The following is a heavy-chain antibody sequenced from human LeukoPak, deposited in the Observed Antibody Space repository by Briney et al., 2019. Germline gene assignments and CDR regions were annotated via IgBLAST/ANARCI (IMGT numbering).Heavy chain of an antibody. D-gene: IGHD2-15*01. V-gene: IGHV4-31*03. CDR1: GGSISSGGYY. J-gene: IGHJ4*02. CDR3: AREGYCSGGSCYE. CDR2: IYYSGST. Sequence: SQTLSLTCTVSGGSISSGGYYWSWIRQHPGKGLEWIGYIYYSGSTYYNPSLKSRVTISVDTSKNQFSLKLSSVTAADTAVYYCAREGYCSGGSCYEWGQGTLVTVSS.